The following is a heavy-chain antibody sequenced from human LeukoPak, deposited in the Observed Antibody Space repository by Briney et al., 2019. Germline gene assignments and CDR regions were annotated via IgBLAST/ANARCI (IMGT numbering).Heavy chain of an antibody. Sequence: ASGKVSCKASGYTFTGYYMHWVRQAPGQGLEWMGRINPNSGGTNHAQKFQGRVTMTRDTSISKASLELSRLRSYDTAVYYCARDHDSSGYYLSDFDYWGQGTLVTVSS. D-gene: IGHD3-22*01. J-gene: IGHJ4*02. CDR1: GYTFTGYY. V-gene: IGHV1-2*06. CDR2: INPNSGGT. CDR3: ARDHDSSGYYLSDFDY.